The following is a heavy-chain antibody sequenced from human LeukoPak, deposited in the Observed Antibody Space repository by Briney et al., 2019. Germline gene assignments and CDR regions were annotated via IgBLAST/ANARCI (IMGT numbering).Heavy chain of an antibody. D-gene: IGHD2-2*01. CDR1: GGSISSGGYY. CDR2: IYYIGST. Sequence: SETLSLTCTVSGGSISSGGYYWSWIRQHPGKGLGWIGYIYYIGSTYYNPSLKSRVTISVDTSENQFSLKLSSVTAADTAVYYCARGGDIVVVPAAAPVNNWFDPWGQGTLVTVSS. J-gene: IGHJ5*02. CDR3: ARGGDIVVVPAAAPVNNWFDP. V-gene: IGHV4-31*03.